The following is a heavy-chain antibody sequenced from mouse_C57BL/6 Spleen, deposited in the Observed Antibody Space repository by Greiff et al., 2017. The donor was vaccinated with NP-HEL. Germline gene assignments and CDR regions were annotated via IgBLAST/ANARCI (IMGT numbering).Heavy chain of an antibody. CDR3: ARGPSKGGEDAMDY. V-gene: IGHV1-18*01. Sequence: EVQLQQSGPELVKPGASVKIPCKASGYTFTDYNMDWVKQSHGKSLEWIGDINPNNGGTIYNQKFKGKATLTVDKSSSTAYMELRSLTSEDTAVYYCARGPSKGGEDAMDYWGQGTSVTVSS. D-gene: IGHD3-3*01. CDR2: INPNNGGT. J-gene: IGHJ4*01. CDR1: GYTFTDYN.